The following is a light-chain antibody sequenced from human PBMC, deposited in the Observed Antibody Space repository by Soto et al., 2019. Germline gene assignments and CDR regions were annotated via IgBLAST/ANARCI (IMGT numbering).Light chain of an antibody. CDR1: QSISSN. Sequence: EILMTQSQDTLSVSLGERATLSCRASQSISSNLAWYQQKPAQAPRLLIYGATTRATGVPARFSGGRSGTEFTLTNSSLQSEDFAVYYCQQYKDRPPYTFGQGTKLEIK. J-gene: IGKJ2*01. CDR3: QQYKDRPPYT. CDR2: GAT. V-gene: IGKV3-15*01.